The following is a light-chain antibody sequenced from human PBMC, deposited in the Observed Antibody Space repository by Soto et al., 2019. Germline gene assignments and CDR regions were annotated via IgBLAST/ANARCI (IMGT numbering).Light chain of an antibody. V-gene: IGKV3D-15*01. CDR1: QSVGSK. J-gene: IGKJ4*01. Sequence: EIVMTQSPPTLSVSPGERATLSCRASQSVGSKLAWYQQRPGQAPRLLIDDASNRATGIPAKFSGRGSGTEFSLTISSLQSEDVAVYSCQQYGDWPGAFGGGTKVEIK. CDR2: DAS. CDR3: QQYGDWPGA.